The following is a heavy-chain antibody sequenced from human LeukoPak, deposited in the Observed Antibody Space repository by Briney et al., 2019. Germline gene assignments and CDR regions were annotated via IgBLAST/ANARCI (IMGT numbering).Heavy chain of an antibody. CDR2: INPNSGGT. D-gene: IGHD5-12*01. V-gene: IGHV1-2*02. CDR3: ARDLRPTTRYYYMDV. CDR1: GYTFTGYY. J-gene: IGHJ6*03. Sequence: ASVKVSCKASGYTFTGYYMHWVRQAPGQGLEWMGWINPNSGGTNYAQKFRGRVTMTRDTSISTAYMELSRLRSEDTAVYYCARDLRPTTRYYYMDVWGKGTTVTVSS.